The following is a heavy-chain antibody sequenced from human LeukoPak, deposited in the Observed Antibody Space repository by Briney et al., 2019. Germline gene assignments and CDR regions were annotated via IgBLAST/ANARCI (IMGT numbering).Heavy chain of an antibody. D-gene: IGHD3-10*01. CDR1: GGSFSGYY. Sequence: NTSETLSLTCAVYGGSFSGYYWSWIRQPPGKGLEWIGEINHSGSTNYNPSLKSRVTISVDTSKNQFSLKLSSVTAADTAVYYCARGYYGSGAPYYFDYWGQGTLVTVSS. J-gene: IGHJ4*02. CDR3: ARGYYGSGAPYYFDY. CDR2: INHSGST. V-gene: IGHV4-34*01.